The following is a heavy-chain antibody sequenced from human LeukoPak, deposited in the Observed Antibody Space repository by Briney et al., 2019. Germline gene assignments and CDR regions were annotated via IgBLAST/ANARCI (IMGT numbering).Heavy chain of an antibody. J-gene: IGHJ5*02. V-gene: IGHV1-18*01. D-gene: IGHD6-19*01. CDR1: GYTFTNYG. Sequence: PMASVKVSCKASGYTFTNYGICWVRQAPGQGLEWMGWISTNNGNTRYAQNLQGRATMTTDTSTSTAYMELRSLRSDDTAVYYCARAQQWGNWFDPWGQGTLVTVSS. CDR2: ISTNNGNT. CDR3: ARAQQWGNWFDP.